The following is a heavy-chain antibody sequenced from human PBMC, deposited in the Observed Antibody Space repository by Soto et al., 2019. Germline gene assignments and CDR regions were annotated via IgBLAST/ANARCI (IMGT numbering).Heavy chain of an antibody. CDR1: GGTFSDYT. D-gene: IGHD3-10*01. Sequence: QVQLVQSGAEVKKPGSSVKVSCKASGGTFSDYTFSWVRQAPGQGLEWMGRIIPVLDIATYAQRFQGRVTITAXKXXXXXXXEXSXXXXXXXXXXXCARARDTMXXXGNWYFDLWGRGTPVTVSS. V-gene: IGHV1-69*02. J-gene: IGHJ2*01. CDR2: IIPVLDIA. CDR3: ARARDTMXXXGNWYFDL.